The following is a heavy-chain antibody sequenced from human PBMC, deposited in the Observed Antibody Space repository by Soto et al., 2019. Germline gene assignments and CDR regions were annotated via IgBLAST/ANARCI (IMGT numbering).Heavy chain of an antibody. D-gene: IGHD2-2*01. V-gene: IGHV3-7*01. Sequence: GGSLRLSCAASGFTFSNYWMSWVRQAPGKGLEWVANINQDGSEKYYVDSVKGRFTISRDNAKKSLYLQMNSLRAEDMAMYYCARYCSSATCSDAFDIWGQGTMVTVSS. J-gene: IGHJ3*02. CDR1: GFTFSNYW. CDR2: INQDGSEK. CDR3: ARYCSSATCSDAFDI.